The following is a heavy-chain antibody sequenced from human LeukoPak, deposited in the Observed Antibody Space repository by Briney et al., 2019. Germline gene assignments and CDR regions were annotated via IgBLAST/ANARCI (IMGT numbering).Heavy chain of an antibody. V-gene: IGHV4-34*01. D-gene: IGHD6-13*01. Sequence: SETLSLTCAVYGGSFSGYYWSWIRQPPGKGLEWIGEINHSGSTNYNPSPKSRVTISVDTSKNQFSLKLSSVTAADTAVYYCARGLTVAAAGTPFDYWGQGTLVTVSS. CDR2: INHSGST. CDR3: ARGLTVAAAGTPFDY. CDR1: GGSFSGYY. J-gene: IGHJ4*02.